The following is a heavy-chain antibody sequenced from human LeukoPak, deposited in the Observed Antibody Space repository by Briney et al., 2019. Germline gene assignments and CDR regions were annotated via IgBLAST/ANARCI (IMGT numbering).Heavy chain of an antibody. D-gene: IGHD2-2*01. CDR1: GYTFTSYG. CDR3: AGEGFPLVVGYGMDV. CDR2: ISAYNGNT. Sequence: GASVKVSCKASGYTFTSYGISWVRQAPGQGLEWMGWISAYNGNTNYAQKLQGRVTMTTDTSTSTAYMELRSLRSDDTAVYYCAGEGFPLVVGYGMDVWGQGTTVTVSS. J-gene: IGHJ6*02. V-gene: IGHV1-18*01.